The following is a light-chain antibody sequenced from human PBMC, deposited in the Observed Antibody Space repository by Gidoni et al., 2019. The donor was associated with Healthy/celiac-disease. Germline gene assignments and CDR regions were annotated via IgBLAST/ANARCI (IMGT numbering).Light chain of an antibody. CDR2: NDS. Sequence: SYALTPPPSVSVSPGQTARITCSGDALPKQFAYWYQQKPGQAPVLVIDNDSERPSGIPERFAGASSGTTGTLTISGVQAEDEADVYCQSADSSGTWVFGGGNKVTVL. V-gene: IGLV3-25*03. CDR1: ALPKQF. J-gene: IGLJ3*02. CDR3: QSADSSGTWV.